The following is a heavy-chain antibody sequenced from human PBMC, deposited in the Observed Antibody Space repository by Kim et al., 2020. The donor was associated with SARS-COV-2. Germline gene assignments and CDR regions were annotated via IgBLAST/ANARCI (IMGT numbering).Heavy chain of an antibody. V-gene: IGHV3-30*02. Sequence: YAESVKGRFTNSRDNSKNALYVQMNSLRAEDTAVYYCAKGGATTPNDHDYWGQGALVTVSS. J-gene: IGHJ4*02. CDR3: AKGGATTPNDHDY. D-gene: IGHD1-1*01.